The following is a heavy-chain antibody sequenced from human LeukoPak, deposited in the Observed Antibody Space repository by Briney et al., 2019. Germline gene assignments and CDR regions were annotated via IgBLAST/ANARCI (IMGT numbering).Heavy chain of an antibody. J-gene: IGHJ4*02. CDR3: ARRGLLIRNQNFDY. Sequence: PSETLSLTCAVSGYSISSGCYWGWIRQPPGKGLEWIGSIYHSGSTYYNPSLKSRVTISVDTSKNQFSLKLSSVTAADTAVYYCARRGLLIRNQNFDYWGPGTLVTVSS. D-gene: IGHD1-14*01. CDR1: GYSISSGCY. V-gene: IGHV4-38-2*01. CDR2: IYHSGST.